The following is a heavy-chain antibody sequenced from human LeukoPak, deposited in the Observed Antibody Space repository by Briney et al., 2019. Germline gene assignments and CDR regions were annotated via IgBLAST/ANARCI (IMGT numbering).Heavy chain of an antibody. CDR1: GFTFSIYG. CDR2: IWNDGSNK. Sequence: PGGSLRLSCAASGFTFSIYGMHWVRQAPGKGLEWGAVIWNDGSNKYYADSVKGRFTISRDNSKNTLYLQMNSLRAEDTAVYYCARPSGTWGAFDIWGHGTVVTVSS. J-gene: IGHJ3*02. D-gene: IGHD2-15*01. V-gene: IGHV3-33*01. CDR3: ARPSGTWGAFDI.